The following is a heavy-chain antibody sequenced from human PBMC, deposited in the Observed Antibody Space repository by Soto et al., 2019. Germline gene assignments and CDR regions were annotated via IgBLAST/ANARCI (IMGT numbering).Heavy chain of an antibody. CDR3: ARGRWYCSSTSCSTTYNWFDP. CDR1: GGSFSGYY. V-gene: IGHV4-34*01. Sequence: SETLSLTCAVYGGSFSGYYWSWIRQPPGKGLEWIGEINHSGSTNYNPSLKSRVTISVDTSKNQFSLKLSSVTAADTAVYYCARGRWYCSSTSCSTTYNWFDPWGQGTLVTVSS. J-gene: IGHJ5*02. D-gene: IGHD2-2*01. CDR2: INHSGST.